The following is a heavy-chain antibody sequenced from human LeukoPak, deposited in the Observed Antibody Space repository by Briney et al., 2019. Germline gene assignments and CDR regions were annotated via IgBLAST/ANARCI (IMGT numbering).Heavy chain of an antibody. V-gene: IGHV1-69*04. CDR2: LLPILGIS. J-gene: IGHJ4*02. CDR1: GGTFNKYG. CDR3: AAGNYYDSSGYYHLGYFDY. D-gene: IGHD3-22*01. Sequence: GASVKVSCKASGGTFNKYGISWVRQAPGQGLEWMGRLLPILGISNYAQKLQGRVTMTTDTSTSTAYMELRSLRSDDTAVYYCAAGNYYDSSGYYHLGYFDYWGQGTLVTVSS.